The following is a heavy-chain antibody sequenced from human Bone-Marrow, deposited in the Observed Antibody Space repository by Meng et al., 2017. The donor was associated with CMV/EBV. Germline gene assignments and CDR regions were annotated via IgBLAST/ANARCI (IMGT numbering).Heavy chain of an antibody. V-gene: IGHV4-59*01. CDR3: ASGYSSSWYGGGYFQH. CDR1: GGSIRSYY. Sequence: SETLSLTCTVSGGSIRSYYWSWIRQPPGKGLEWLGYIYYSGSTNYNPSLKSRVTISVDTSKNQFSLKLSSVAAADTAVYYCASGYSSSWYGGGYFQHWGQGTLVTVSS. J-gene: IGHJ1*01. CDR2: IYYSGST. D-gene: IGHD6-13*01.